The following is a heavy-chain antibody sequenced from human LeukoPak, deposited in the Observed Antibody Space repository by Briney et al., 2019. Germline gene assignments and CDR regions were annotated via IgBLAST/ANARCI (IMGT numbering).Heavy chain of an antibody. V-gene: IGHV3-23*01. CDR1: GFIFGDHA. CDR2: ISGSGGST. J-gene: IGHJ4*02. CDR3: ARSSEN. Sequence: GGSLRLSRTASGFIFGDHAINWVRQAPGKGLEWVSAISGSGGSTYYADSVKGRFTISRDNSNNMIYLQMNSLRAEDTAVYYCARSSENWGQGTLVTVSS.